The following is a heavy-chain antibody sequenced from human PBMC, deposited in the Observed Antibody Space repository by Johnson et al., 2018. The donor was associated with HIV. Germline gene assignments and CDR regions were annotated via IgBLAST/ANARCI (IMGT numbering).Heavy chain of an antibody. D-gene: IGHD6-13*01. Sequence: VQLVESGGGLVQPGGSLRLSCAASGFTFSSYDMHWVRQATGKGLEWVSAIGTAGDTAYAASVKGRFTISRDDSKNTLYLQMGSLRTEDMAVYHCARARYTSDWYLYDAFDLWGQGTMVTVSS. CDR2: IGTAGDT. J-gene: IGHJ3*01. CDR1: GFTFSSYD. V-gene: IGHV3-13*01. CDR3: ARARYTSDWYLYDAFDL.